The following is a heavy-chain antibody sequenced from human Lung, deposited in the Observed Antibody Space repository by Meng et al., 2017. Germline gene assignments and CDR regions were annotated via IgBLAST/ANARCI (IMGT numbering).Heavy chain of an antibody. V-gene: IGHV4-34*01. J-gene: IGHJ4*02. D-gene: IGHD4-11*01. CDR2: INHSGST. Sequence: GRLQVWGGGSCQPSETLSLTAVVSGGSFSDYYWSWLRQPPGKGLEWIGEINHSGSTNYNPSLESRATISVDTSQNNLSLKLSSVAAADSAVYYCARGPTTMAHDFDYWGQGTLVTVSS. CDR1: GGSFSDYY. CDR3: ARGPTTMAHDFDY.